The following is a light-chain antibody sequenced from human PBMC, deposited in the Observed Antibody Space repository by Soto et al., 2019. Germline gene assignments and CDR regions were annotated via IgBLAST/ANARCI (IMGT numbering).Light chain of an antibody. V-gene: IGKV1-5*01. J-gene: IGKJ2*03. Sequence: IQMIQSPSTLSASLGETVTISCRAAQSVSKWLAWYRQKPGQAPILLIHSTSTLQLGVPSRFSGSGWGTEFTLTISNQQPDDSGTYYCQQYNSVSSFGQGTKLVIE. CDR2: STS. CDR3: QQYNSVSS. CDR1: QSVSKW.